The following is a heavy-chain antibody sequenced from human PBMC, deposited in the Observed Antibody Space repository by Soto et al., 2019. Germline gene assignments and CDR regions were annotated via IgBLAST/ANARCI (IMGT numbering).Heavy chain of an antibody. J-gene: IGHJ3*02. CDR1: GGTFSSYA. D-gene: IGHD2-15*01. Sequence: SVKVSCKASGGTFSSYAISWVRQAPGQGLEWMGGIIPIFGTANYAQKFQGRVTITADKSTSTAYMELSSLRSEDTAVYYCASGYCSGGSCYPYDAFDIWGQGTMVTVS. CDR3: ASGYCSGGSCYPYDAFDI. V-gene: IGHV1-69*06. CDR2: IIPIFGTA.